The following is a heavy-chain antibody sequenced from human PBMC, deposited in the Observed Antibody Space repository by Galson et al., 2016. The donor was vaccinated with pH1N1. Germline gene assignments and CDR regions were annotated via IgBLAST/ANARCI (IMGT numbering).Heavy chain of an antibody. CDR1: GFSLRTSGVG. Sequence: PALVKPTQTLTLTCTFSGFSLRTSGVGVGWIRQPPGKALDWLALIYWDDDKRYSPSLKTRLTITKDTSKNQVALTMINMHPVYTVKYYGAHKFYGDNANWFDPWGQGTLLTVSS. V-gene: IGHV2-5*02. D-gene: IGHD4-17*01. J-gene: IGHJ5*02. CDR2: IYWDDDK. CDR3: AHKFYGDNANWFDP.